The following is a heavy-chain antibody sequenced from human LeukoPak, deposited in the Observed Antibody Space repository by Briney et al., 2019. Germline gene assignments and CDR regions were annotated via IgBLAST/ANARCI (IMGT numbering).Heavy chain of an antibody. CDR2: LYSDGRT. CDR1: GFTVNSNY. J-gene: IGHJ5*02. V-gene: IGHV3-53*01. D-gene: IGHD3-10*01. CDR3: ARSFWLGESLNWFDH. Sequence: GGSLRLSCAASGFTVNSNYMNWVRQAPGKGLEWVSVLYSDGRTYYADSVKGRFTISRDNSKNTLYLQMNSLRAEDTAVYYCARSFWLGESLNWFDHWGQGTLVTVSS.